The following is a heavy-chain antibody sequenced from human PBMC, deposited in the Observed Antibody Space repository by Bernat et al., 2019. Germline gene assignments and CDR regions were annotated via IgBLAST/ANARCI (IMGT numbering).Heavy chain of an antibody. V-gene: IGHV3-30*07. CDR2: ISYDGSNK. J-gene: IGHJ4*02. Sequence: QVQLVESGGGVVQPGRSLRLSCAASGFTFSNYAMHWVRQAPGKGLEWVAVISYDGSNKYYADSVKGRFTISRDNAKNTLYLQMNSLRAEDTAVYYCASWQVLKDAVDYWGQGTLVTVSS. CDR3: ASWQVLKDAVDY. D-gene: IGHD6-19*01. CDR1: GFTFSNYA.